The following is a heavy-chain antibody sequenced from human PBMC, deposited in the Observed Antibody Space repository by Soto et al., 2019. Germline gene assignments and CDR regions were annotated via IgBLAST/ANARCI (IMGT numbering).Heavy chain of an antibody. V-gene: IGHV3-48*03. J-gene: IGHJ4*02. CDR3: AREGRVGGIDY. CDR2: ISSIGVAT. CDR1: GFTFSIHE. Sequence: XVSLLLSCAASGFTFSIHEMYWVRQAPGKGLEWVSYISSIGVATYYADSVKGRFTISRDNAKNSLYLQMNSLRAEDTAVYYCAREGRVGGIDYWGQGTPVTVSS. D-gene: IGHD6-19*01.